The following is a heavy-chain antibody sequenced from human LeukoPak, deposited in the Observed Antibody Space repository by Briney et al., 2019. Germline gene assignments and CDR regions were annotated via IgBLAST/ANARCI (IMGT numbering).Heavy chain of an antibody. J-gene: IGHJ5*02. D-gene: IGHD3-22*01. V-gene: IGHV1-69*13. CDR3: ARGVYDSSGYYVEKFDP. Sequence: SVKVSCKASGGTFSSYAISWVRQAPGQGLEWMGGIIPIFGTANYAQEFQGRVTITADESTSTAYMELSSLRSEDTAVYYCARGVYDSSGYYVEKFDPWGQGTLVTVSS. CDR2: IIPIFGTA. CDR1: GGTFSSYA.